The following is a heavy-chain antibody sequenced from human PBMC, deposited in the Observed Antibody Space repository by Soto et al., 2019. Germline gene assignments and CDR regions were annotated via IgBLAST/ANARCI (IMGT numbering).Heavy chain of an antibody. CDR3: ARVRTGNWYFDL. CDR1: GFTFSGYW. Sequence: EVQLVESGGGLVQPGGSLRLSCAASGFTFSGYWMHWVRQAPGKGLVWVSRINSDGSTTSYADSVRGRFTISRDNANNTLYLQMNSLRAEDTAVYYCARVRTGNWYFDLWGRGALVTVSS. D-gene: IGHD1-1*01. CDR2: INSDGSTT. J-gene: IGHJ2*01. V-gene: IGHV3-74*01.